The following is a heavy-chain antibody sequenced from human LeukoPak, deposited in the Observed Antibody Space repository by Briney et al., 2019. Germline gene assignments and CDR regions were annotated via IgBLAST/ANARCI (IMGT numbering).Heavy chain of an antibody. D-gene: IGHD5-18*01. V-gene: IGHV4-61*02. CDR2: IYTSGST. Sequence: SETLSLTCTVSGGSISGGSYYWSWIRQPAGKGLEWIGRIYTSGSTNYNPSLKSRVTISVDTSKNQFSLKLSSVTAADTAVYYCARVWDVGYSYGPFDIWGQGTMVTVSS. J-gene: IGHJ3*02. CDR1: GGSISGGSYY. CDR3: ARVWDVGYSYGPFDI.